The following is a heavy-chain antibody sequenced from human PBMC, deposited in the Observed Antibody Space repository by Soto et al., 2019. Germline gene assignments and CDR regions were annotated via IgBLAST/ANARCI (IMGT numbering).Heavy chain of an antibody. CDR1: GLTFSSFA. V-gene: IGHV3-23*01. D-gene: IGHD6-19*01. Sequence: PGGSLRLSCAASGLTFSSFAMSWVRQAPGKGLEWVSTISGRGDRTFYADSVKGRFTISRDNSKNTLFLQMSSLRAEDTAVYYCAKDAEPYISDYYWYLDYRGERPLVPVSS. J-gene: IGHJ4*02. CDR3: AKDAEPYISDYYWYLDY. CDR2: ISGRGDRT.